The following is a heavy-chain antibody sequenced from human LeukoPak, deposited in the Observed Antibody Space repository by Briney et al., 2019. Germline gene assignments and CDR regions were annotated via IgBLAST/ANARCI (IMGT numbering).Heavy chain of an antibody. J-gene: IGHJ4*02. CDR2: ISGSGGST. CDR1: GFIFSSYA. CDR3: AKESHPAYYYDSSGYGYFDY. Sequence: QPGGSLRLSCAASGFIFSSYAMSWVRQAPGKGLEWVSAISGSGGSTYYADSEKGRFTISRDNSKNTLYLQMNSLRAEDTPVYYCAKESHPAYYYDSSGYGYFDYWGQGTLVTVSS. D-gene: IGHD3-22*01. V-gene: IGHV3-23*01.